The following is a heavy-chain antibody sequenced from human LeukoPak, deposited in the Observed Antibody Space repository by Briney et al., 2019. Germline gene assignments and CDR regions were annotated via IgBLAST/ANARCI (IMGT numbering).Heavy chain of an antibody. CDR1: GFTFSSYA. J-gene: IGHJ3*02. V-gene: IGHV3-30-3*01. D-gene: IGHD6-19*01. Sequence: PGGSLRLSCAASGFTFSSYAMHWVRQAPGKGLEWVAVISYDGSNKYYADSVKGRFTISRDNSKNTLYLQMNSLRAEDTAVYYCAREDSSGPRGAFDIWGQGTMVTVSS. CDR3: AREDSSGPRGAFDI. CDR2: ISYDGSNK.